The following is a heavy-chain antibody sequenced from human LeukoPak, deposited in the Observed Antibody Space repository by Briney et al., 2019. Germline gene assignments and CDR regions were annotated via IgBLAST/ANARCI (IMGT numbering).Heavy chain of an antibody. CDR2: TSYDGIHK. CDR1: GFTFSRSA. Sequence: PGGSLRLSCTDSGFTFSRSAMHWTRQAPGKGLEWVAVTSYDGIHKYYADSVQGRFTISRDNSKDTLYLQMNSLRAEDTAVYYCAKERYYDFWSGCDYWGQGTLVTVSS. J-gene: IGHJ4*02. D-gene: IGHD3-3*01. V-gene: IGHV3-30-3*01. CDR3: AKERYYDFWSGCDY.